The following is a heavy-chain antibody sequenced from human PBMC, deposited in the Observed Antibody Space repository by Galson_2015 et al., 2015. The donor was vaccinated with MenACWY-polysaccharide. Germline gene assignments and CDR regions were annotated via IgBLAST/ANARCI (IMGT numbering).Heavy chain of an antibody. J-gene: IGHJ2*01. V-gene: IGHV3-7*01. CDR3: SRDTGVSRSDDWSYDL. D-gene: IGHD2-8*01. Sequence: SLRLSCAASGFSFRSYWMSWVRQAPGKGLEWVADIKQDGSEEYYMDSVKGRFAISRDNARNSLYLQMNSLRAEDTAVYFCSRDTGVSRSDDWSYDLWGRGSQVTVSS. CDR1: GFSFRSYW. CDR2: IKQDGSEE.